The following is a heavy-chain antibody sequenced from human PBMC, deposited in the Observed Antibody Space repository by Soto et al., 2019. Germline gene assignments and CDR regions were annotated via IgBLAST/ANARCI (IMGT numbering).Heavy chain of an antibody. J-gene: IGHJ6*02. V-gene: IGHV3-15*01. Sequence: EVQLVESGGGLVKPGGSLGLSCAASGFTFSNAWMSWVRQAPGKGLEWVGRIKSKTDGGTTDYAAPVKGRFTISRDDSKNTLYLQMNSLKTEDTAVYYCTAGRGDYAFYYYYRMDVWGQGTTVTVSS. CDR1: GFTFSNAW. CDR2: IKSKTDGGTT. CDR3: TAGRGDYAFYYYYRMDV. D-gene: IGHD4-17*01.